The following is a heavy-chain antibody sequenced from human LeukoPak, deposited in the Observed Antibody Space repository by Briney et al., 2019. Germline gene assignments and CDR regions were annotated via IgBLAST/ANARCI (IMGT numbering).Heavy chain of an antibody. J-gene: IGHJ5*02. CDR3: SGEPFPRTIAVAEGGGDLNWFDP. CDR2: INPNSGGT. CDR1: GYTFTGYH. Sequence: ASVKVSCKASGYTFTGYHMHWVRQAPGQGLEWMGWINPNSGGTNYAQKSQGRVTITRDTSSSTAYMELNRLRSGDTAVNYWSGEPFPRTIAVAEGGGDLNWFDPWGQGTLVTVSS. D-gene: IGHD6-19*01. V-gene: IGHV1-2*02.